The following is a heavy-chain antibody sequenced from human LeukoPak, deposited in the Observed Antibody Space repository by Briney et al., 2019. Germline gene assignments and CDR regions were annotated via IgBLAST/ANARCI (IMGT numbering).Heavy chain of an antibody. J-gene: IGHJ3*02. CDR1: GGTFSSYA. CDR3: ARHPYDSSANAFDI. D-gene: IGHD3-22*01. Sequence: SVKVSCKASGGTFSSYAISWVRQAPGQGLEWMGGIIPIFGTANYAQKFQGRVTITADKSTSTAYMELSSLRSGDTAVYYCARHPYDSSANAFDIWGQGTMVTVSS. CDR2: IIPIFGTA. V-gene: IGHV1-69*06.